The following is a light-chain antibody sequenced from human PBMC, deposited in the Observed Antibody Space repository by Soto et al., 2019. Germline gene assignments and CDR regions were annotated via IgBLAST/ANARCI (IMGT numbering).Light chain of an antibody. CDR2: EVS. CDR1: SNDVGGYNF. Sequence: QSALAQSPSASGSPGQSVTISCAGTSNDVGGYNFVSWYQQHPGKAPKLIIFEVSKRPSGVPDRFSGSKFGNTASLTVSGLQAEDEADYYCSSYAGNNIFYVFGTGTKSPS. CDR3: SSYAGNNIFYV. V-gene: IGLV2-8*01. J-gene: IGLJ1*01.